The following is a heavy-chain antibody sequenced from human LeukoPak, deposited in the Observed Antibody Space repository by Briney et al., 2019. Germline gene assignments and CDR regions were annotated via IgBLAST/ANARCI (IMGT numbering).Heavy chain of an antibody. CDR1: GFSLSTSGVG. Sequence: SGPTLVKPTQTLTLTCTFSGFSLSTSGVGVGWIRQPPVKALEWLALIYWNDDKRYSPSLKSRLTITKDTSKNQVVLTMTNMDPVDTATYYCAHFRPVIAIEHWGQGTLVTVSS. J-gene: IGHJ5*02. V-gene: IGHV2-5*01. CDR3: AHFRPVIAIEH. CDR2: IYWNDDK. D-gene: IGHD2-21*01.